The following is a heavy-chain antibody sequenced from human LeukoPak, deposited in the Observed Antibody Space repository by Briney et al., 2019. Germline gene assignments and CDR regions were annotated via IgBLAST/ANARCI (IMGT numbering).Heavy chain of an antibody. V-gene: IGHV3-23*01. CDR2: ITGGANSV. CDR3: ARDHYYDSSGPNWFDP. Sequence: GGSLRLSCAASGFTFSAFAMTWVRQAPGKAPEWVSSITGGANSVFYADSVKGRFTFSRDNSKNTLYLQMNSLRAEDTAVYYCARDHYYDSSGPNWFDPWGQGTLVTVSS. CDR1: GFTFSAFA. J-gene: IGHJ5*02. D-gene: IGHD3-22*01.